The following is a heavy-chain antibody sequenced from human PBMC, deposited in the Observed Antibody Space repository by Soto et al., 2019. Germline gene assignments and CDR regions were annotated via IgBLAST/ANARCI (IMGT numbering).Heavy chain of an antibody. CDR2: ISAYNGHT. J-gene: IGHJ6*02. D-gene: IGHD2-2*02. V-gene: IGHV1-18*04. Sequence: ASVKVSCKASGYTFTSYGINWVRQAPVQGLEWMGWISAYNGHTNYAQKLQGRVTMTTDTSTSTAYMELRSLRSDDTAVYYCARDFLHKCSSTSWYTFEYSFYGMDVWG. CDR3: ARDFLHKCSSTSWYTFEYSFYGMDV. CDR1: GYTFTSYG.